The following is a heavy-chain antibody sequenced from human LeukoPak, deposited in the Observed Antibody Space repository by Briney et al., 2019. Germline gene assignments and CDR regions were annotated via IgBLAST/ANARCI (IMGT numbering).Heavy chain of an antibody. D-gene: IGHD1-26*01. CDR3: TRDRSLQGATDLFDY. CDR1: GGAFITYA. Sequence: ASVKVSCKVSGGAFITYAISWVRQALGQGLEWMGRIVPVLGIADYAQKFQDRVTITADKSTSTAYMELRSLTSEDTAVYYCTRDRSLQGATDLFDYWGQGTLVTVSS. J-gene: IGHJ4*02. CDR2: IVPVLGIA. V-gene: IGHV1-69*04.